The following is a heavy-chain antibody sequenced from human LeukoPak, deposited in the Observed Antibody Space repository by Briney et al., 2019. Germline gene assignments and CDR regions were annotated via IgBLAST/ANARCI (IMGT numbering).Heavy chain of an antibody. Sequence: PGGSLPHSCAASGFTFSSYSMNWVRQAPGKGLEWVSYISSSSSTIYYADSVKGRFTISRDHAKNSLYLQMNSLRDEDTAVYYCARESRYYYDSSVSFDHFDYWGQGTLVTVSS. CDR2: ISSSSSTI. J-gene: IGHJ4*02. V-gene: IGHV3-48*02. D-gene: IGHD3-22*01. CDR3: ARESRYYYDSSVSFDHFDY. CDR1: GFTFSSYS.